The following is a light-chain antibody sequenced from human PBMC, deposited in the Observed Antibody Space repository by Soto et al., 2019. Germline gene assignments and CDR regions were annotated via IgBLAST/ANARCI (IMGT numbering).Light chain of an antibody. V-gene: IGKV3-15*01. Sequence: EIELPQSPATLSVSPGERATLSCRASQSVSSNLAWYQQKPGQAPRLLIYGASTRATGIPARFSGSGSGTEFTLTISSLQSEDFAVYYCQQYNNWPPTFGQGTRLEIK. CDR3: QQYNNWPPT. CDR2: GAS. J-gene: IGKJ5*01. CDR1: QSVSSN.